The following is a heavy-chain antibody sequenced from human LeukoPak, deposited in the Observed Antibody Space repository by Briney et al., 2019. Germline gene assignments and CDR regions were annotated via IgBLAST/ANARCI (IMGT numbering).Heavy chain of an antibody. J-gene: IGHJ4*02. CDR2: ISSSSSYI. CDR1: GFTFSSDS. V-gene: IGHV3-21*01. CDR3: ARYPTRYTYGTQYFDY. D-gene: IGHD5-18*01. Sequence: AGGSLRLSCAASGFTFSSDSMNWVRQAPGKGLEWVSSISSSSSYIYYADSVKGRFTITRDNAKNLLYLQMNSLSTEDTAIYYCARYPTRYTYGTQYFDYWGQGTLVTVSS.